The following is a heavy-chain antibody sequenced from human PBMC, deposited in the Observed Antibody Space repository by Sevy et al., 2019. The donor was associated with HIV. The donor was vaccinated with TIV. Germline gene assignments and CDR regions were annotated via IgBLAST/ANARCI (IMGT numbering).Heavy chain of an antibody. Sequence: SETLSLTCTVSGASISSGGYYWSWIRQHPGKGLEWIGYIYYSGSTYYNPSLKSRVTISVDTSKNQFSLKLSSVTAADTAVYYCAGGDVWGSYRPWGQGTLVTVSS. CDR3: AGGDVWGSYRP. CDR1: GASISSGGYY. J-gene: IGHJ5*02. CDR2: IYYSGST. V-gene: IGHV4-31*03. D-gene: IGHD3-16*02.